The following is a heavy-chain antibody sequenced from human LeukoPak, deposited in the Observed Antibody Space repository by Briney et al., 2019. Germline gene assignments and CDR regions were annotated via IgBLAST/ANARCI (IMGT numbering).Heavy chain of an antibody. CDR3: AKFSGGRGYDSSGYYPPRAFDI. CDR1: GFTFSSYA. D-gene: IGHD3-22*01. CDR2: ISYDGSNK. V-gene: IGHV3-30*18. Sequence: GGSLRLSCAASGFTFSSYAMHWVRQAPGKGLEWVAVISYDGSNKYYADSVKGRFTISRDNAKNSLYLQMNSLRAEDTAVYYCAKFSGGRGYDSSGYYPPRAFDIWGQGTMVTVSS. J-gene: IGHJ3*02.